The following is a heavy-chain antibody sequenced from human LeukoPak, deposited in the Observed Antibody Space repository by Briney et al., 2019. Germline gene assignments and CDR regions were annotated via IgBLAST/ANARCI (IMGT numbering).Heavy chain of an antibody. CDR3: ARDQGGYGY. CDR2: IRNDGSNK. D-gene: IGHD5-12*01. CDR1: GFTFSSYG. V-gene: IGHV3-30*02. J-gene: IGHJ4*02. Sequence: GGSLRLSCAASGFTFSSYGMHWVRQAPGKGLEWVAFIRNDGSNKYYADSVKGRFTISRENSKNTLYLQMNSLRTEDTAVYYCARDQGGYGYWGQGTLVTVSS.